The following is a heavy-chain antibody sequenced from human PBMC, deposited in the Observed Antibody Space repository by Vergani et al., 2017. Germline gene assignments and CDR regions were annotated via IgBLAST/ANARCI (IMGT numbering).Heavy chain of an antibody. V-gene: IGHV3-21*01. Sequence: EVQLVESGGGLVKPGGSLRLSCAASGFTFSSYSMNWVRQAPGKGLEWVSSISSSSSYIYYADSVKGRFTISRDNAKNSLYLQMNSLRAEDTAVYYCARDGSSPYGDRLLPDYWGQGTLVTVSS. CDR2: ISSSSSYI. J-gene: IGHJ4*02. CDR3: ARDGSSPYGDRLLPDY. D-gene: IGHD4-17*01. CDR1: GFTFSSYS.